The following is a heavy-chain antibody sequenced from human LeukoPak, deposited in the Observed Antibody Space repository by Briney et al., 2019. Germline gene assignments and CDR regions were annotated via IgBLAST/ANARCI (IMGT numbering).Heavy chain of an antibody. CDR1: GFTVSSND. Sequence: PGGSLRLSCAASGFTVSSNDMSWVRQAPGKGLEWVSLIYSGRSTYYADSVKGRFIISRDNSKNTLYLQMNSLRAEDTAVYYCAKSSSSWYPTGWGQGTLVTVSS. CDR3: AKSSSSWYPTG. J-gene: IGHJ4*02. V-gene: IGHV3-66*01. D-gene: IGHD6-13*01. CDR2: IYSGRST.